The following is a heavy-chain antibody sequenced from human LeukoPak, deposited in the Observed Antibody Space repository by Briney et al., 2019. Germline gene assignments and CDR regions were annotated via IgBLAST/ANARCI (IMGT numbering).Heavy chain of an antibody. D-gene: IGHD4/OR15-4a*01. CDR2: IIPIFGTA. CDR1: GGTFSSYA. Sequence: GASVKVSCKASGGTFSSYAMSWVRQAPGQGLEWMGGIIPIFGTANYAQKFQGRVTITTDESTSTAYMELSSLRSEDTAVYYCASAPGGAAFDYWGQGTLVTVSS. V-gene: IGHV1-69*05. J-gene: IGHJ4*02. CDR3: ASAPGGAAFDY.